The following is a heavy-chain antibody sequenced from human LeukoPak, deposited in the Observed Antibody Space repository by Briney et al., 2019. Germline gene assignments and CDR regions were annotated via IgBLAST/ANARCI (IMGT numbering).Heavy chain of an antibody. CDR2: ISASGDTI. J-gene: IGHJ5*02. CDR1: GFTFSSYE. Sequence: GGSLRLSCAASGFTFSSYEMNWVRQAPGKGLEWVSFISASGDTIYYTDSVKGRFTISRDNAKNTLYLQMNSLRAEDTAIYYCARDGAGVGSTKLDHWGQGTLVTVSS. CDR3: ARDGAGVGSTKLDH. D-gene: IGHD1-26*01. V-gene: IGHV3-48*03.